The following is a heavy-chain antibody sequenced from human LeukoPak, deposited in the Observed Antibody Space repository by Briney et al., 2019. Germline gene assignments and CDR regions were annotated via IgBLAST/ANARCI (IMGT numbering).Heavy chain of an antibody. Sequence: ASVKVSCKASGYTFTGYYMHWVRQAPGQGLEWMGWINPNSGGTNYALKFQGRVTMTRDTSISTAYMELSRLRSDDTAVYYCARDRRGFGWNYLDYWGQGTLVTVSS. CDR2: INPNSGGT. V-gene: IGHV1-2*02. CDR1: GYTFTGYY. CDR3: ARDRRGFGWNYLDY. D-gene: IGHD6-19*01. J-gene: IGHJ4*02.